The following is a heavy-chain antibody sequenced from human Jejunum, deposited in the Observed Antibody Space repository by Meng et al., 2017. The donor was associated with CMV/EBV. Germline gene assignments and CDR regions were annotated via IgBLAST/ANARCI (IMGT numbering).Heavy chain of an antibody. J-gene: IGHJ5*02. CDR3: ARDIDH. V-gene: IGHV3-21*01. CDR2: ISSRSRYI. Sequence: EVLLGGLGGGLVQPGGYLRLSCIGSGFPFSTYNMNWVRQAPGKGLEWVASISSRSRYINYADSVKGRFTISRDNAENSLYLQMNSLRVEDTAVYYCARDIDHWGQGTLVTVSS. CDR1: GFPFSTYN.